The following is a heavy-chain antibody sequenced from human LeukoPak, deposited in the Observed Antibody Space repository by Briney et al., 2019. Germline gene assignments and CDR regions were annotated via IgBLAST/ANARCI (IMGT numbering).Heavy chain of an antibody. J-gene: IGHJ4*02. Sequence: SETLSLTCTVSGGSISSSSYYWGWIRQPPGKGLEWIGSIYYSGSTYYNPSLKSRVTIYVDTSKNQFSLKLSSVTAADTAVYYCARYDFWSSYQPIGHDCWGQGTLVTVSS. CDR2: IYYSGST. D-gene: IGHD3-3*01. V-gene: IGHV4-39*01. CDR3: ARYDFWSSYQPIGHDC. CDR1: GGSISSSSYY.